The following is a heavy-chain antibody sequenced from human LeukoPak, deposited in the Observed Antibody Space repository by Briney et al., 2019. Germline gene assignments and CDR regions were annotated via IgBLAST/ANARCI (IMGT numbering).Heavy chain of an antibody. D-gene: IGHD3-3*01. J-gene: IGHJ4*02. CDR2: ISVGAEYI. CDR3: ASGPPFLKYFEY. Sequence: GGSLRLSCAASGFTFSTYAMHWFRQAPGKGLEWVSTISVGAEYIFYADSVKGRLTISRDDSNNALYFQMHSLRAEDTALYYCASGPPFLKYFEYWGQGTLVTVSS. CDR1: GFTFSTYA. V-gene: IGHV3-23*01.